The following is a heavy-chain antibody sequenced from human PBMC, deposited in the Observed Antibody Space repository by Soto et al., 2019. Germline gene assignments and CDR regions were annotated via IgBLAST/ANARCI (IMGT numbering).Heavy chain of an antibody. D-gene: IGHD5-18*01. CDR2: ISGSGGST. Sequence: PGGSLRLSCAASGFTFSSYAMSWVRQAPGKGLEWVSAISGSGGSTYYADSVKGRFTISRDNSKNTLYLQMNSLRAEDTAVYYCASTRFEEYGGYSYGPGSYYYGMDVWGQGTTVTVSS. V-gene: IGHV3-23*01. CDR3: ASTRFEEYGGYSYGPGSYYYGMDV. CDR1: GFTFSSYA. J-gene: IGHJ6*02.